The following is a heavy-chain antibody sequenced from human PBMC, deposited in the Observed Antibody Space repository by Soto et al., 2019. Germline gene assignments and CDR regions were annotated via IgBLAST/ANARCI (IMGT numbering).Heavy chain of an antibody. D-gene: IGHD3-22*01. CDR3: ARLGYYHSGGPP. CDR1: GGSFSAYY. J-gene: IGHJ4*02. V-gene: IGHV4-34*01. Sequence: QVQLQQWGAGLLKPSETLSLTCAVYGGSFSAYYWSWIRQPPGKGLEWIGEVNDGGRPNYSVSLKSRLTLSLDPSKNQFSLKLSSVTAADTAVYYCARLGYYHSGGPPWGQGTLVTVSS. CDR2: VNDGGRP.